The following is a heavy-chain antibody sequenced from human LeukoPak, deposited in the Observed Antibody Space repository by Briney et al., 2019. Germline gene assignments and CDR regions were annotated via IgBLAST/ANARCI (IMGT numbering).Heavy chain of an antibody. D-gene: IGHD6-6*01. CDR3: ARAARQVWFDP. CDR1: GYTFTSYG. CDR2: ISAYNGNT. J-gene: IGHJ5*02. V-gene: IGHV1-18*01. Sequence: GASVKVSFKASGYTFTSYGISWVRQAPGQGVEWMGWISAYNGNTNYAQKLQGRVTMTTDTSTSTAYMELRSLRSDDTAVYYCARAARQVWFDPWGQGTLVTVSS.